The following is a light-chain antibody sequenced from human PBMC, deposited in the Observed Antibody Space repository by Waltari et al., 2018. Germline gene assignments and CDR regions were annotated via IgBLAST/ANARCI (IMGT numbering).Light chain of an antibody. Sequence: GERATLSCRASQSVNNNYLAWYQQKPGQPPRLLIYGASTRATGIPDRFRGSGSGTDFTLTISRLEPEDFAVFYCQQYATSPEAFGGGTKVEIK. CDR1: QSVNNNY. J-gene: IGKJ4*01. CDR3: QQYATSPEA. CDR2: GAS. V-gene: IGKV3-20*01.